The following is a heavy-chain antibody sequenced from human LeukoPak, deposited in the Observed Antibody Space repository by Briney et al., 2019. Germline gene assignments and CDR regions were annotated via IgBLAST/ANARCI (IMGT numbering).Heavy chain of an antibody. CDR1: GFTFSSYW. V-gene: IGHV3-74*01. D-gene: IGHD5-12*01. CDR2: INSDGSST. CDR3: ARVWSGDDDDY. J-gene: IGHJ4*02. Sequence: GGSLRLSCAASGFTFSSYWMHWVRQAPGKGLVWVSRINSDGSSTSYADSVKGRFTISRDNAKNTLYLQMNSLRAEDTAVYYCARVWSGDDDDYWGQGTLVTVSS.